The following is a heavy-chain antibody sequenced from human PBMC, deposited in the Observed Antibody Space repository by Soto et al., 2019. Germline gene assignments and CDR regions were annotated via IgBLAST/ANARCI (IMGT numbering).Heavy chain of an antibody. V-gene: IGHV3-30*18. J-gene: IGHJ6*02. CDR1: GLSFGSYG. CDR2: ISYDGSKK. Sequence: PGGSLRLSCVVSGLSFGSYGIHWVRQAPGKGLEWVALISYDGSKKYYMDSVKGRFTISRDNSLGTLFLQMISLRPEDTAVYYCAKSRGVDNYYYGMDVWGQGTTVTVSS. CDR3: AKSRGVDNYYYGMDV. D-gene: IGHD3-10*01.